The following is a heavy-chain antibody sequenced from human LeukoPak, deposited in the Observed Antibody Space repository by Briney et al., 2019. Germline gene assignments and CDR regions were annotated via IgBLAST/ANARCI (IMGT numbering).Heavy chain of an antibody. CDR3: AKGLNDYDILTGYLIFDY. J-gene: IGHJ4*02. Sequence: GGSLRLSCAASGFTFSSYTMSWVRQAPGKGLEWVSAISGSGGSTYYADSVKGRFTISRDNSKNTLYLQMNSLRAEDTAVYYCAKGLNDYDILTGYLIFDYWGQGTLVTVSS. CDR2: ISGSGGST. V-gene: IGHV3-23*01. CDR1: GFTFSSYT. D-gene: IGHD3-9*01.